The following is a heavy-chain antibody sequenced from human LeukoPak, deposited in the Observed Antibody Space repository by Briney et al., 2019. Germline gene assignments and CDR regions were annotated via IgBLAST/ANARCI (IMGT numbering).Heavy chain of an antibody. CDR1: GFTFSSYA. V-gene: IGHV3-23*01. CDR3: AKWPEGATPKFHH. CDR2: ISASGHTT. J-gene: IGHJ4*02. Sequence: GESPRLSCAASGFTFSSYAMSWVRQAPGKGLEAPGKGLEWVSTISASGHTTYYPDSVRGRFTISSDNSKSTLHLQMDSLRAEDSALYYCAKWPEGATPKFHHWGQGTLVTVSS. D-gene: IGHD1-26*01.